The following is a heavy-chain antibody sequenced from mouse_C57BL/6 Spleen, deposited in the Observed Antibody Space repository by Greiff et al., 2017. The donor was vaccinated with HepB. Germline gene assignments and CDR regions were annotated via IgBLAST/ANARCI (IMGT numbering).Heavy chain of an antibody. CDR2: IRLKSDNYAT. CDR3: TRGTDWYFDV. Sequence: EVQLVESGGGLVQPGGSMKLSCVASGFTFSNYWMNWVRQSPEKGLEWVAQIRLKSDNYATHYAESVKGRFTISRDDSKSSVYLQMNNLRAEDTGIYYCTRGTDWYFDVWGTGTTVTVSS. V-gene: IGHV6-3*01. CDR1: GFTFSNYW. J-gene: IGHJ1*03. D-gene: IGHD4-1*01.